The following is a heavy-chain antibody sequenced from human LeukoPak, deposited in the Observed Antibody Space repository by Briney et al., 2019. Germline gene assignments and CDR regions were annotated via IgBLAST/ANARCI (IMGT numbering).Heavy chain of an antibody. V-gene: IGHV1-18*01. J-gene: IGHJ6*02. CDR1: GYTFTSYG. CDR2: ISAYNGNT. D-gene: IGHD6-13*01. CDR3: ARDAGSSVSYGMDV. Sequence: ASVTVSCTASGYTFTSYGMSWVRQAPGQGLEWMGWISAYNGNTNYAQKLQGRVTMTRDTSTSTAYMELRSLRSDDTAVYYCARDAGSSVSYGMDVWGQGTTVTVSS.